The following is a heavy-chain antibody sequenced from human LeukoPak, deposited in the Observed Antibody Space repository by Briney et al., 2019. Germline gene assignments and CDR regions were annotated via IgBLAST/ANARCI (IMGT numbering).Heavy chain of an antibody. CDR1: GGSFSGYY. J-gene: IGHJ3*02. CDR3: ARPLAAAAGAFDI. Sequence: ASETLSLTCAVYGGSFSGYYWSWIRQPPGKGLEWIGEINHSGSTNYNPSLKSRVTISVDTSKNQFSLKLSSVTAADTAVYYCARPLAAAAGAFDIWGQGTMVTVSS. V-gene: IGHV4-34*01. D-gene: IGHD6-13*01. CDR2: INHSGST.